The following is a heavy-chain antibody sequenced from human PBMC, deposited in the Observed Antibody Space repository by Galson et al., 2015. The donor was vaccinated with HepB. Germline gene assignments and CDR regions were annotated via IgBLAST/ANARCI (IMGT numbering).Heavy chain of an antibody. V-gene: IGHV3-23*01. CDR1: GFTFSSYA. Sequence: SLRLSCAASGFTFSSYAMSWVRQAPGKGLEWVSAISGSGGSTYYADSVKGRFTISRDNSKNTLYLQMNSLRAEDTAVYYCAKDEVVVVPAAIVVAPWIFDYWGQGTLVTVSS. CDR3: AKDEVVVVPAAIVVAPWIFDY. CDR2: ISGSGGST. J-gene: IGHJ4*02. D-gene: IGHD2-2*02.